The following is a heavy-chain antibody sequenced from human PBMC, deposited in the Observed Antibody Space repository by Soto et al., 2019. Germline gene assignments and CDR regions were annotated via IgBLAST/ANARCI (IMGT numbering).Heavy chain of an antibody. V-gene: IGHV4-39*01. CDR3: VSQRTSVLTQAYFDY. CDR2: VYYRGRS. J-gene: IGHJ4*02. CDR1: GGSVINSNYY. Sequence: PSETLSLTCTVSGGSVINSNYYWGWIRQSPGRGLEWIGSVYYRGRSYSKSSVKSRVTISVDTSKNKFSLNLISVTASDTAVYYCVSQRTSVLTQAYFDYWGPGALVTVSS. D-gene: IGHD2-8*01.